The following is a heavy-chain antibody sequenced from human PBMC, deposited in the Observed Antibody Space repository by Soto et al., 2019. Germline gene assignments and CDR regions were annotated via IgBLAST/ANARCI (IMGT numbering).Heavy chain of an antibody. CDR2: ISYDGSNK. V-gene: IGHV3-30-3*01. CDR1: GFTFSSYA. CDR3: ARVPIQLWAPFDY. D-gene: IGHD5-18*01. Sequence: GGSMRLSCAASGFTFSSYAMHWVRQAPGKGLEWVAVISYDGSNKYYADSVKGRFTISRDNSKNTLYLQMNSLRAEDTAVYYCARVPIQLWAPFDYWGQGTLVTVS. J-gene: IGHJ4*02.